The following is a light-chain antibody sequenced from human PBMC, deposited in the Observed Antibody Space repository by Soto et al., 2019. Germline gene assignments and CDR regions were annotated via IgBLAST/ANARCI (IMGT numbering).Light chain of an antibody. CDR2: DAY. CDR3: QQRHMWPIT. CDR1: QSVSSY. V-gene: IGKV3-11*01. Sequence: EIVLTQSPGTLSLSPGERATLSCRASQSVSSYFAWYQQKPGQAPRLLIYDAYNRATGIPPRFSGSGSGTDFTLTISSLEPEDSAVYYCQQRHMWPITFGQGTRLEI. J-gene: IGKJ5*01.